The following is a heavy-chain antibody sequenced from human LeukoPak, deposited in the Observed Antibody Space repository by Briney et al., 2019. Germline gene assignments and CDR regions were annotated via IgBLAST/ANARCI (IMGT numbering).Heavy chain of an antibody. CDR1: GDSVSSNSAA. CDR3: ARDLEGYSSGGSLGFDP. J-gene: IGHJ5*02. CDR2: TYYRSKWYN. D-gene: IGHD2-15*01. Sequence: SQTLSLTCAISGDSVSSNSAAWNWIRQSPSRGLEWLGRTYYRSKWYNDYAVSVKSRITINPDTSKNQFSLQLNSATPEDTAVYYCARDLEGYSSGGSLGFDPWGQGTLVTVSS. V-gene: IGHV6-1*01.